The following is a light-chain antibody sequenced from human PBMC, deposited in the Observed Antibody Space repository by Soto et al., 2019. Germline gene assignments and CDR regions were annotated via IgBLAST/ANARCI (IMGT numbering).Light chain of an antibody. CDR1: QIIGSG. J-gene: IGKJ2*01. Sequence: DIPMTQSPSTLSASVGDGVTITCRASQIIGSGLAWYQQRPGKAPKLLIYKATNLQTGVPSRFSGSGSGTDFSLTISSLQPVDSATYYCQQYTDFQYTFGQGTKVEI. CDR2: KAT. CDR3: QQYTDFQYT. V-gene: IGKV1-5*03.